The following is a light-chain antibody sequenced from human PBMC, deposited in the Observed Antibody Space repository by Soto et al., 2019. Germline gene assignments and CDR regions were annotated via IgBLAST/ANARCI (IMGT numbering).Light chain of an antibody. Sequence: QSVLTQSPSASGTPGQRVTISCSGSSSNIGSNYVYWYQQLPGTAPKLRIYRNDERPSGVPDRFSGSKSDTSASLAISGRRSDDEADYFCAAWADSLSAAVFGGGTKLTVL. CDR3: AAWADSLSAAV. V-gene: IGLV1-47*01. CDR1: SSNIGSNY. CDR2: RND. J-gene: IGLJ2*01.